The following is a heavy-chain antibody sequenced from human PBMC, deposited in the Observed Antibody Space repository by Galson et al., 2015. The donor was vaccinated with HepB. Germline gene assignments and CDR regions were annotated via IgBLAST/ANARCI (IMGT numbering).Heavy chain of an antibody. D-gene: IGHD6-13*01. V-gene: IGHV1-46*01. Sequence: SVKVSCKASGYTFTSYYMHWVRQAPGQGLEWMGIINPSGGSTSYAQKFQGRVTMTRDTSTSTVYMELSSLRSEDTAVYYCARVAAAGYWYFDLWGRGTLVTVSS. J-gene: IGHJ2*01. CDR1: GYTFTSYY. CDR3: ARVAAAGYWYFDL. CDR2: INPSGGST.